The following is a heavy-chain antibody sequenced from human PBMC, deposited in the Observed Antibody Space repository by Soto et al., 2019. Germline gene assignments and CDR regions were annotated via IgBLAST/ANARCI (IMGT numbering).Heavy chain of an antibody. V-gene: IGHV4-61*08. CDR3: ARDYGYSYGAYYYYYGMDV. D-gene: IGHD5-18*01. CDR2: IYYSGST. J-gene: IGHJ6*02. Sequence: SETLSLTCAVSGGSISSGGYSWSWIRQPPGKGLEWIGYIYYSGSTNYNPSLKSRVTISVDTSKNQFSLKLSSVTAADTAVYYCARDYGYSYGAYYYYYGMDVWGQGTTVTVSS. CDR1: GGSISSGGYS.